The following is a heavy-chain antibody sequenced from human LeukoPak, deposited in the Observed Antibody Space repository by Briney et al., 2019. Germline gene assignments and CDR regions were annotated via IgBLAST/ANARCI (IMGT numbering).Heavy chain of an antibody. CDR3: ARPQDHGGNVENFNI. CDR1: GYTFTAYY. D-gene: IGHD4-23*01. J-gene: IGHJ3*02. CDR2: INPNSGGT. V-gene: IGHV1-2*02. Sequence: ASVKVSCKASGYTFTAYYIHWVRQAPEQGLEWMGWINPNSGGTNYALKFRGRVTMTRDTSISTASMELSRLISDDTAVYYCARPQDHGGNVENFNIWGQGTMVTVSS.